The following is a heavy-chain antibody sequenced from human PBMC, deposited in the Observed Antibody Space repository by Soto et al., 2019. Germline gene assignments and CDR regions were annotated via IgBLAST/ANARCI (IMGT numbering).Heavy chain of an antibody. CDR1: GGTFSSYA. D-gene: IGHD6-19*01. V-gene: IGHV1-69*06. CDR3: ASSIAVAGTHWYYYYGMDV. Sequence: ASVKVSCKASGGTFSSYAISWVRQAPGQGLEWMGGIIPIFGTANYAQKFQGRVTITADKSTSTAYMELSSLRSEDTAVYYCASSIAVAGTHWYYYYGMDVWGQGTTVTVSS. J-gene: IGHJ6*02. CDR2: IIPIFGTA.